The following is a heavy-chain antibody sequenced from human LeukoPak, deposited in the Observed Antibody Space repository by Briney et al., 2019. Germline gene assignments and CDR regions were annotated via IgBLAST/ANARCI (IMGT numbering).Heavy chain of an antibody. J-gene: IGHJ3*02. Sequence: GGTLRLSCAASGFTFSTYGMHWVRQAPGKGLGWVAVMSYDGSNKYYADSVKGRFTISTDNSKNTLYLQMNSLRAEDTAVYFCARGVFMVRGVIGDAFDIWGQGTMVTVSS. CDR1: GFTFSTYG. D-gene: IGHD3-10*01. CDR3: ARGVFMVRGVIGDAFDI. V-gene: IGHV3-30*03. CDR2: MSYDGSNK.